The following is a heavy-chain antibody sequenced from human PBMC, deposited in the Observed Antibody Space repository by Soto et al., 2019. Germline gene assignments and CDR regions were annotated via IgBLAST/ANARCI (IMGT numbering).Heavy chain of an antibody. CDR2: IYYSGST. J-gene: IGHJ3*02. D-gene: IGHD3-22*01. CDR1: GGSISSSSYY. Sequence: QLQLQESGPGLVKPSETLSLTCTVSGGSISSSSYYWGWIRQPPGKGLEWIGSIYYSGSTYYNPSLKSRVTISVDTSKNQFSLKLSSVTAADTAVYYCARPSSGDAFDIWGQGTMVTVSS. CDR3: ARPSSGDAFDI. V-gene: IGHV4-39*01.